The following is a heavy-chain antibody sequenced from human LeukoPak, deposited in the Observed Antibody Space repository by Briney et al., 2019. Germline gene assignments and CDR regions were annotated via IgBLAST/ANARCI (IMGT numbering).Heavy chain of an antibody. J-gene: IGHJ4*02. CDR1: GGTFSSYA. Sequence: ASVKVSCKASGGTFSSYAISWVRQAPGQGLEWMGGIIPIFGTANYAQKFQGRVTITADESTSTAYMELSSLRSEDTAMYYCARDRRRYCSGGSCYSEFDYWGQGTLVTVSS. CDR3: ARDRRRYCSGGSCYSEFDY. CDR2: IIPIFGTA. V-gene: IGHV1-69*01. D-gene: IGHD2-15*01.